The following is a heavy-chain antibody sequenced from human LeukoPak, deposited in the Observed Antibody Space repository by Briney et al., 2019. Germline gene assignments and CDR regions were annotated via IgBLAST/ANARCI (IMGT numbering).Heavy chain of an antibody. Sequence: PGGSLRLSCEASGFTFSRYWMNWVRQAPGKGLEWVSYISSSGSTIYYADSVKGRFTISRDNAKNSLYLQMNSLRAEDTAVYYCAELGITMIGGVWGKGTTVTISS. CDR3: AELGITMIGGV. V-gene: IGHV3-48*04. CDR2: ISSSGSTI. J-gene: IGHJ6*04. D-gene: IGHD3-10*02. CDR1: GFTFSRYW.